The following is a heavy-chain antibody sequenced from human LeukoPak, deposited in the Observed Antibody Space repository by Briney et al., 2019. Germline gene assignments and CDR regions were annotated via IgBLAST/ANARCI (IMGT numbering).Heavy chain of an antibody. Sequence: PGGSLRLSCAASGFTFSSYWMSWVRQAPGKGLEWVSYISSSGSTIYYADSVKGRFTISRDNAKNSLYLQMNSLRAEDTAVYYCARDDSSGPYYFDYWGQGTLVTVSS. V-gene: IGHV3-48*04. D-gene: IGHD3-22*01. J-gene: IGHJ4*02. CDR2: ISSSGSTI. CDR3: ARDDSSGPYYFDY. CDR1: GFTFSSYW.